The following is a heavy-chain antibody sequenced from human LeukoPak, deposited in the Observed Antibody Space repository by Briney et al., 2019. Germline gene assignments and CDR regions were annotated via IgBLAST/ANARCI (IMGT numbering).Heavy chain of an antibody. V-gene: IGHV3-21*01. J-gene: IGHJ6*02. CDR3: AREVTTVVTPTKVYYYYYYGMDV. D-gene: IGHD4-23*01. CDR2: ISSSSSYI. Sequence: SGGSLRLSCAASGFTFSSYSMNWVRQAPGKGLEWVSSISSSSSYIYYADSVKGRFTISRDNAKNSLYLQMNSLRAEDAAVYYCAREVTTVVTPTKVYYYYYYGMDVWGQGTTVTVSS. CDR1: GFTFSSYS.